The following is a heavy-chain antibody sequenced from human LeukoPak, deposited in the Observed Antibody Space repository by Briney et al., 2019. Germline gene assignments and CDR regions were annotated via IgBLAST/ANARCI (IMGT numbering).Heavy chain of an antibody. Sequence: ASVKVSCKTSGGTFNNSAISWVRQAPGQGLEWLGGIMPLFGTAGYAQKFQGRVTITKDESTRTVYLELTSLTSDDTAVYYCARGLKGGVELWFGEPHRFDAFDIWGQGTMVTVSS. V-gene: IGHV1-69*05. D-gene: IGHD3-10*01. CDR3: ARGLKGGVELWFGEPHRFDAFDI. CDR1: GGTFNNSA. CDR2: IMPLFGTA. J-gene: IGHJ3*02.